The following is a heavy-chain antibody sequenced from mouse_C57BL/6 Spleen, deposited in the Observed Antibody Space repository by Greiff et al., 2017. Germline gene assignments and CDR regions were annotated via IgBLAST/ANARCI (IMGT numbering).Heavy chain of an antibody. V-gene: IGHV1-69*01. D-gene: IGHD1-1*01. CDR2: IDPSDSYT. CDR3: ARSGYYGSSLYYFDY. CDR1: GYTFTSYW. Sequence: QVQLKQPGAELVMPGASVKLSCKASGYTFTSYWMHWVKQRPGQGLEWIGEIDPSDSYTNYNQKFKGKSTLTVDKSSSTAYMQLSSLTSEDSAVYYCARSGYYGSSLYYFDYWGQGTTLTVSS. J-gene: IGHJ2*01.